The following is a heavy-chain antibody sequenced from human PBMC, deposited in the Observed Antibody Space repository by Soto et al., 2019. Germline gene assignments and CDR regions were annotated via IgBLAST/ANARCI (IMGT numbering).Heavy chain of an antibody. CDR1: GASISSGGYY. D-gene: IGHD6-19*01. CDR2: LYYSGST. J-gene: IGHJ2*01. Sequence: QVQLQESGPGLVKPSQTLSLTCTVSGASISSGGYYWNWIRQHPGKGLEWIGYLYYSGSTYYNPSLKSRVTISVATSKNEFSRKLSSVTAADTAVYYCAGDGRGRGIAVAGRFWYFDLWGRGTLVTVSS. CDR3: AGDGRGRGIAVAGRFWYFDL. V-gene: IGHV4-31*03.